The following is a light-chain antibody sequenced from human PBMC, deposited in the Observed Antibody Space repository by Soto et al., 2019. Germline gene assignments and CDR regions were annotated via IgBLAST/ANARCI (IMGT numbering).Light chain of an antibody. CDR3: SSYTSSSPCV. Sequence: QSALTQPASVSGSPGQSITISCTGTSSDVGGYKYVSWYQQHPGKAPKLMIYEVSNRPSGVSNRFSGSKSGNTASLTISGLPAEDEADYYCSSYTSSSPCVFGTGTKVTVL. CDR2: EVS. V-gene: IGLV2-14*01. CDR1: SSDVGGYKY. J-gene: IGLJ1*01.